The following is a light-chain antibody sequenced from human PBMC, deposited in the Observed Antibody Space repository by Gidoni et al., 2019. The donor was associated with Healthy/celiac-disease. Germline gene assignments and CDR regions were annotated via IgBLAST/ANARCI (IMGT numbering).Light chain of an antibody. V-gene: IGKV3-15*01. J-gene: IGKJ1*01. Sequence: EIVMTPSPATLSVSPGERATLSCRASQSVSSNVAWYQQKPGQAPRLLIYGASTRATGIPARFSGSGSGTEFTLTISSLQSEDFAVYYCQQYNNSPPWTFGQGTKVEIK. CDR3: QQYNNSPPWT. CDR1: QSVSSN. CDR2: GAS.